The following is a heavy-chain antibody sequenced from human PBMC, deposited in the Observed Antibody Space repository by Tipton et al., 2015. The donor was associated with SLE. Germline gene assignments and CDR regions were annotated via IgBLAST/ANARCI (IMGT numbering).Heavy chain of an antibody. J-gene: IGHJ4*02. CDR1: GYSISSGYF. Sequence: TLSLTCAVSGYSISSGYFWGWVRQPPGKGLEWIGSIYYSGSTYYNPSLKSRVTISVDTSKNQFSLKLSSVTAADTAVYYCARHSRWYFDYWGQGTLVTVSS. CDR2: IYYSGST. D-gene: IGHD2-21*01. V-gene: IGHV4-38-2*01. CDR3: ARHSRWYFDY.